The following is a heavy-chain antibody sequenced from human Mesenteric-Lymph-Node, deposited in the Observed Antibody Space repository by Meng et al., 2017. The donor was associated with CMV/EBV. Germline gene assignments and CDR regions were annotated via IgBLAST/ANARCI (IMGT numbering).Heavy chain of an antibody. J-gene: IGHJ4*02. Sequence: GGSLRLSCAASGFTFSTYWMNWVRQAPGKGLEWVANIKVDGSEKYYLDSVKGRFTISRDNAKNSLFLQMNSLGGEDTAVYYCARSFVEGSAPDYWGQGTLVTVSS. V-gene: IGHV3-7*01. CDR2: IKVDGSEK. CDR3: ARSFVEGSAPDY. D-gene: IGHD1-1*01. CDR1: GFTFSTYW.